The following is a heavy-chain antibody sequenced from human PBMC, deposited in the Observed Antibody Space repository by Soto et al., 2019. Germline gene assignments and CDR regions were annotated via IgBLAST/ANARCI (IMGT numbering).Heavy chain of an antibody. CDR1: GFTFSNYG. Sequence: GGSLRLSCAASGFTFSNYGMSWVRQAPGKGLEWVSGLTGSGTSTFYADSVKGRFTISRDNSKNTLYLQMNSLRADDTALYYCAKPQGAPHWGQGTLVTVSS. D-gene: IGHD3-16*01. CDR3: AKPQGAPH. V-gene: IGHV3-23*01. CDR2: LTGSGTST. J-gene: IGHJ1*01.